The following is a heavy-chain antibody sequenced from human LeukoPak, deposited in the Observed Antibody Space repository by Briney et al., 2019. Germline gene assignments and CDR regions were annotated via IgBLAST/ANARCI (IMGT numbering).Heavy chain of an antibody. CDR2: INPNSGGT. Sequence: ASVKVSCKASGYTFTGYYMHWVRQAPGQGLEWMGWINPNSGGTNYAQKFQGWVTMTRDTSVSTAYMELSRLRSDDTAVYYCARHTAMVIFDAFDIWGQGTMVTVSS. D-gene: IGHD5-18*01. V-gene: IGHV1-2*04. J-gene: IGHJ3*02. CDR1: GYTFTGYY. CDR3: ARHTAMVIFDAFDI.